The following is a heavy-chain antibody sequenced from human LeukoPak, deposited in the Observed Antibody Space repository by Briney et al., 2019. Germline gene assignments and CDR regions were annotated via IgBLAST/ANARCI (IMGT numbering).Heavy chain of an antibody. CDR3: ARETQQHYYYYYMDV. CDR2: IIPIFGTA. V-gene: IGHV1-69*05. Sequence: SVKVSCKASGGTFSSYAISWVRQAPGQGLEWMGRIIPIFGTANYAQEFQGRVTITTDESTSTAYMELSSLRSEDTAVYYCARETQQHYYYYYMDVWGKGTTVTVSS. J-gene: IGHJ6*03. CDR1: GGTFSSYA. D-gene: IGHD6-13*01.